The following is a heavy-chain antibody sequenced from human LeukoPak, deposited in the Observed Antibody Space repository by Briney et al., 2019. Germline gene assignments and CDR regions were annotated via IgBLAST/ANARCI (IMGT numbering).Heavy chain of an antibody. Sequence: GGSLRLSCAASGFTFSSYSMNWVRQAPGKGLEWVSYITSSGSTIYYADSVKGRFTISRDDAKSSLSLQMSSLRAEDTAVYYCARDWAFDIWGQGTMVTVSS. CDR3: ARDWAFDI. J-gene: IGHJ3*02. V-gene: IGHV3-48*04. CDR1: GFTFSSYS. CDR2: ITSSGSTI.